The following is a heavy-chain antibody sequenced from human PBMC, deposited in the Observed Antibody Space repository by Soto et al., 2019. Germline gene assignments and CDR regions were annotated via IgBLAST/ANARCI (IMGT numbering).Heavy chain of an antibody. D-gene: IGHD6-19*01. CDR1: GFTFSSYG. Sequence: QVQLVESGGGVVQPGRSLRLSCAASGFTFSSYGMHWVRQAPGRGLEWVAVISYDGSNKYYADSVKGRFTISRDNSKNTLYLQMNSLRAEDTAVYYWAKFGPSGWPYYYYGMDVWGQGTTVTVSS. CDR3: AKFGPSGWPYYYYGMDV. CDR2: ISYDGSNK. J-gene: IGHJ6*02. V-gene: IGHV3-30*18.